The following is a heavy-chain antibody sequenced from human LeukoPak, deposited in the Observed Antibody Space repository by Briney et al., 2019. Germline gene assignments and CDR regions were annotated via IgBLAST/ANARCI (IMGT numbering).Heavy chain of an antibody. J-gene: IGHJ4*01. D-gene: IGHD2-2*01. CDR3: ARLGYCSSTSCPPPDY. CDR2: IHYSGST. Sequence: PSETLSLTCTVSGGSIGSYYWTWIRQPPGKGLEWIGYIHYSGSTNYNPSLKSRVTISVDTSKNQFSLKLSSVTAADTAVYYCARLGYCSSTSCPPPDYWGQEPWSPSPQ. V-gene: IGHV4-59*12. CDR1: GGSIGSYY.